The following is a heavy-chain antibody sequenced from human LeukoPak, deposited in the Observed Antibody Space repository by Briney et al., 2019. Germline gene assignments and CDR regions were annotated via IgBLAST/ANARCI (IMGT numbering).Heavy chain of an antibody. CDR1: GGSISSSSYY. CDR3: ARIGPTSSDIVVVPAAMDAFDI. J-gene: IGHJ3*02. D-gene: IGHD2-2*01. CDR2: IYYSGST. V-gene: IGHV4-39*07. Sequence: SETLSLTCTVSGGSISSSSYYWGWIRQPPGKGLEWIGSIYYSGSTYYNPSLKSRVTISVDTSKNQFSLKLSSVTAADTAVYYCARIGPTSSDIVVVPAAMDAFDIWGQGTMVTVSS.